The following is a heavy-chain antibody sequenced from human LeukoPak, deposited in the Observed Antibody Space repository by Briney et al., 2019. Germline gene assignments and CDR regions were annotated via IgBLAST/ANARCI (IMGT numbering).Heavy chain of an antibody. D-gene: IGHD3-22*01. CDR2: ISYDGGNK. Sequence: GGSLRLSCAASGFTFSNAWMSWVRQAPGKGLEWVAVISYDGGNKYFADSVKGRFTMSRDNSKNTLYLQMSNLRPDDTAVYYCARGYDSSELDYWGQGTLVTVSS. CDR3: ARGYDSSELDY. V-gene: IGHV3-30-3*01. CDR1: GFTFSNAW. J-gene: IGHJ4*02.